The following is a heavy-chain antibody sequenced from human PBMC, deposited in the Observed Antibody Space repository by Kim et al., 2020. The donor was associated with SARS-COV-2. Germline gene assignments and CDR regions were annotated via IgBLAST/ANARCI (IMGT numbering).Heavy chain of an antibody. J-gene: IGHJ5*02. Sequence: GGATYYADSVKGRFTISRDNSKNTLYLQMNSLRAEDTAVYYCANLYGDSAWGQGTLVTVSS. CDR2: GGAT. D-gene: IGHD4-17*01. CDR3: ANLYGDSA. V-gene: IGHV3-23*01.